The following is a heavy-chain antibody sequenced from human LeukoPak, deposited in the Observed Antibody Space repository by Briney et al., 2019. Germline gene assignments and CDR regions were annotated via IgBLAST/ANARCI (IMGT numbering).Heavy chain of an antibody. Sequence: PGGSLRLSCAASGFTFSTYWMHWVRQAPGKGLVWVSRINTDGSSTSYADSVKGRFTISRDNAKNSLYLQMNSLRAEDTAVYYCAWGGGGSGSYRPGVYYYGMDVWGQGTTVTVSS. CDR3: AWGGGGSGSYRPGVYYYGMDV. D-gene: IGHD3-10*01. V-gene: IGHV3-74*01. J-gene: IGHJ6*02. CDR2: INTDGSST. CDR1: GFTFSTYW.